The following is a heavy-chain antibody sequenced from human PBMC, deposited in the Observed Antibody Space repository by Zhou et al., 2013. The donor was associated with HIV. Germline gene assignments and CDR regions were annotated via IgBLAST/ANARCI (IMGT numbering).Heavy chain of an antibody. V-gene: IGHV1-24*01. CDR3: ATPLFYDILTGYHFDY. CDR2: FDPEDGET. D-gene: IGHD3-9*01. J-gene: IGHJ4*02. Sequence: QVQLVQSGAEVKKPGASVKVSCKVSGYTLTELSMHWVRQAPGKGLEWMGGFDPEDGETIYAQKFQGRVTMTEDTSTDTAYMELSSLRSEDTAVYYCATPLFYDILTGYHFDYWGQGTLVTVSS. CDR1: GYTLTELS.